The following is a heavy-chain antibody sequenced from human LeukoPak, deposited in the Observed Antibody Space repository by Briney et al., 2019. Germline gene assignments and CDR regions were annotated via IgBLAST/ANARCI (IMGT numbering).Heavy chain of an antibody. CDR2: IYPRDGST. Sequence: ASVKVSCMASGYTFTSNYIHWVRQAPGQGLEWMGMIYPRDGSTSYAQKFQGRVTVTRDTSTSTVHMELSGLRSEDTAVYYCARDQEGFDYWGQGTLVTVSS. CDR1: GYTFTSNY. V-gene: IGHV1-46*01. J-gene: IGHJ4*02. CDR3: ARDQEGFDY.